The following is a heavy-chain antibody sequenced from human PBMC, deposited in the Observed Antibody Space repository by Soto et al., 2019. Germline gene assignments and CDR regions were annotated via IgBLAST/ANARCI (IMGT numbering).Heavy chain of an antibody. CDR1: GFSFKNYA. J-gene: IGHJ3*02. CDR2: ISDSGGYT. Sequence: PGGSLRLSXVGTGFSFKNYAMNWARQAPGKGLEWVSGISDSGGYTYYADSVKGRFTISRDNSKNTLDLQMNSLRAEDTAVYYCAKGRITMIVGAFDIWGQGTMVTVSS. D-gene: IGHD3-22*01. CDR3: AKGRITMIVGAFDI. V-gene: IGHV3-23*01.